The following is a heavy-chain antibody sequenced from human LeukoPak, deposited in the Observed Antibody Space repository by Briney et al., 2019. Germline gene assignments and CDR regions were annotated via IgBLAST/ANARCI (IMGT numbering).Heavy chain of an antibody. CDR1: GGSISSGGYY. CDR3: ARSLVGATSSLDY. Sequence: SQTLSLTCTVSGGSISSGGYYWSWIRQHPGKGLEWIGYIYYSGSTYYSPSLKSRVTISVDTSKNQFSLKLSSVTAADTAVYYCARSLVGATSSLDYWGQGTLVTVSS. J-gene: IGHJ4*02. CDR2: IYYSGST. D-gene: IGHD1-26*01. V-gene: IGHV4-31*03.